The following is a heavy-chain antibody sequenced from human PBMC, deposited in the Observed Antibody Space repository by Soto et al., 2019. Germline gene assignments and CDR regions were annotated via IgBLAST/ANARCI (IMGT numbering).Heavy chain of an antibody. CDR2: IYYSGST. CDR3: ARGPPNDIVVVVAATRYFDL. V-gene: IGHV4-31*03. CDR1: GGSISSGGYY. Sequence: QVQLQESGPGLVKPSQTLSLTCTVSGGSISSGGYYWRWIRQHPGKGLEWIGYIYYSGSTYYNPSLKSRVTISVDTSKNQFSLKLSSVTAADTAVYYCARGPPNDIVVVVAATRYFDLWGRGTLVTVSS. J-gene: IGHJ2*01. D-gene: IGHD2-15*01.